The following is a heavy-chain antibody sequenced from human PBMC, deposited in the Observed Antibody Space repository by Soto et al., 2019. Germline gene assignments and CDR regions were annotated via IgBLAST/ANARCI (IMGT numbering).Heavy chain of an antibody. V-gene: IGHV4-38-2*01. Sequence: AETTSVTWAVSGYSISSGYSWGWIRQPPGKGLEWIGSIYPSGSTYYNPSLKSRVTISVDTSKNQFSLKLSSVTAADTAVYDCVRITLDPPTAYATLDY. CDR3: VRITLDPPTAYATLDY. J-gene: IGHJ4*01. CDR2: IYPSGST. CDR1: GYSISSGYS. D-gene: IGHD2-21*02.